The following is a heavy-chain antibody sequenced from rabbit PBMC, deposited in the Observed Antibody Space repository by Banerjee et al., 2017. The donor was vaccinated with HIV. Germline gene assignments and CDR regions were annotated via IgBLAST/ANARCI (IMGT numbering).Heavy chain of an antibody. D-gene: IGHD6-1*01. CDR1: GFSFSSSYY. CDR2: IYAGSSGST. J-gene: IGHJ4*01. V-gene: IGHV1S40*01. Sequence: QSLEESGGDLVKPGASLTLTCTASGFSFSSSYYMCWVRQAPGKGLEWIACIYAGSSGSTYYASWAKGRFTISKTSSTTVTLQMTSLTAADTATYFCARASTYYTYGYAAYPSADYFNLWGPGTLVTVS. CDR3: ARASTYYTYGYAAYPSADYFNL.